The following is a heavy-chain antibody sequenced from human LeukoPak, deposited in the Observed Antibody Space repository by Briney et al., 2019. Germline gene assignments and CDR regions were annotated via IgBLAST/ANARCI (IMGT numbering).Heavy chain of an antibody. Sequence: EASVKVSCKASGYTFTGYYMHWVRQAPGQGLGWMGWINPNSGGTNYAQKFQGRVTMTRDTSISTAYMELSRLRSDDTAVYYCARDTPGTAGPWFDPWGQGTLVTVSS. V-gene: IGHV1-2*02. CDR2: INPNSGGT. D-gene: IGHD1/OR15-1a*01. CDR1: GYTFTGYY. CDR3: ARDTPGTAGPWFDP. J-gene: IGHJ5*02.